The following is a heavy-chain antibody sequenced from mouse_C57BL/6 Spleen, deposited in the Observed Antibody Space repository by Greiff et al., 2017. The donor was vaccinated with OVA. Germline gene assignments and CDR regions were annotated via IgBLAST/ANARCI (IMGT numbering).Heavy chain of an antibody. CDR1: GYAFSSSW. CDR2: IYPGDGDT. CDR3: ARSDVPSFDY. Sequence: VKVVESGPELVKPGASVKISCKASGYAFSSSWMNWVKQRPGKGLEWIGRIYPGDGDTNYNGKFKGKATLTADKSSSTAYMQLSSLTSEDSAVYFCARSDVPSFDYWGQGTTLTVSS. V-gene: IGHV1-82*01. J-gene: IGHJ2*01.